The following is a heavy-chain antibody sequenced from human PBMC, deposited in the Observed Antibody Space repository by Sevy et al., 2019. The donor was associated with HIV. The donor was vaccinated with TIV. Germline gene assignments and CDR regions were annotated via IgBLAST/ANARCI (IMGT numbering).Heavy chain of an antibody. CDR3: AKGIGYSNGWYSWFDS. Sequence: GGSLRLSCVASGLTFDDYAMHWVRQAPGKGPEWVSRSSWNSGSIGYAESVKGRFTISRDNAKNSLYLQMNSLRVEDTALYYCAKGIGYSNGWYSWFDSWGQGTLVTVSS. CDR1: GLTFDDYA. V-gene: IGHV3-9*01. D-gene: IGHD6-19*01. J-gene: IGHJ5*01. CDR2: SSWNSGSI.